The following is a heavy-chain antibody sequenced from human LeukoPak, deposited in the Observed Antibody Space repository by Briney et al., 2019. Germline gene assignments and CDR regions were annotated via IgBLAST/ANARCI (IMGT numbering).Heavy chain of an antibody. V-gene: IGHV4-4*02. D-gene: IGHD6-13*01. CDR2: VYHSGTT. CDR1: GGSISDSNW. Sequence: SETLSLTCAVSGGSISDSNWWNWVRQPPGKGLEWIGEVYHSGTTNYNPSLTSRVTISVDKSKNLFSLRLNSVTAADTAVYYCARVSAAGTGPDYWGQGTLVTVSS. CDR3: ARVSAAGTGPDY. J-gene: IGHJ4*02.